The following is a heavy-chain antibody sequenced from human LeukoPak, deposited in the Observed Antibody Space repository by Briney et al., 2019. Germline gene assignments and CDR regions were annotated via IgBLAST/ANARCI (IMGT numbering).Heavy chain of an antibody. J-gene: IGHJ4*02. V-gene: IGHV1-2*02. Sequence: ASVKVSCKPSGYTFTGYYMHWVRQPPGQGLEWMGWINPNSGGTNYAQKFQGRVTMTRDTSISTAYMELSRLRSDDTAVYYCARDSQYSRPPSASDYWGQGTLVTVSS. D-gene: IGHD5-18*01. CDR1: GYTFTGYY. CDR3: ARDSQYSRPPSASDY. CDR2: INPNSGGT.